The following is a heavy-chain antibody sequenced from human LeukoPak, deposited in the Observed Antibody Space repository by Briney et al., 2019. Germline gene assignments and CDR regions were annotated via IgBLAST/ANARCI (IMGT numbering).Heavy chain of an antibody. V-gene: IGHV5-51*01. CDR1: GYSFTGHW. CDR3: AREYYGGVDF. D-gene: IGHD4-23*01. J-gene: IGHJ4*02. Sequence: GESLKISCKASGYSFTGHWIGWVRQMPGKGLEWMGIISPGDSNIRYSPSFQGQVTISADKSINTAYPQWGSLKASDTAMYYCAREYYGGVDFWGQGTLVTVSS. CDR2: ISPGDSNI.